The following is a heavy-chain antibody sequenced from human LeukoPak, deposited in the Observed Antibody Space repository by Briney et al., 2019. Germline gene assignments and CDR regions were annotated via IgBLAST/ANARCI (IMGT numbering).Heavy chain of an antibody. CDR1: GGSISSGSYY. D-gene: IGHD3-10*01. CDR2: IYTSGST. J-gene: IGHJ4*02. V-gene: IGHV4-61*02. Sequence: PSETLSLTCTVSGGSISSGSYYRSWIRQPAGKGLEWIGRIYTSGSTNYNPSLKSRVTISVDTSKNQFSLKLSSVTAADTAVYYCASSELLWFGELWHWGQGTLVTVSS. CDR3: ASSELLWFGELWH.